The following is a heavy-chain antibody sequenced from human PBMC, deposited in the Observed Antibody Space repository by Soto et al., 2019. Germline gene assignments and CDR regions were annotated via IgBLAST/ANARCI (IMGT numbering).Heavy chain of an antibody. CDR3: ARLGRYFDWLPYGMDV. CDR1: GYTFTSYA. CDR2: INAGNGNT. V-gene: IGHV1-3*01. J-gene: IGHJ6*02. D-gene: IGHD3-9*01. Sequence: ASVKVSCKASGYTFTSYAMHWVRQAPGQRLEWMGWINAGNGNTKYSQKFQGRVTITRDTSASTAYMELSSLRSEDTAVYYCARLGRYFDWLPYGMDVWGQGTTVTVSS.